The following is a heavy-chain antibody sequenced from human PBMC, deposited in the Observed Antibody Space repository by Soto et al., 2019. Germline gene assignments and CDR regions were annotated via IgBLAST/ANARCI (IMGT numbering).Heavy chain of an antibody. CDR3: ARARQYYDCELDP. J-gene: IGHJ5*02. D-gene: IGHD3-22*01. CDR2: ISNTGRT. V-gene: IGHV4-31*03. CDR1: GDSISRGAYY. Sequence: QVQLQESGPGLVKPSQTLSLTCTVSGDSISRGAYYWTWIRQHPGKGLEWIGYISNTGRTYHNPSLKSRLTISLDTSENQFSLKLTSVTAADTAIYYCARARQYYDCELDPWGQGTLVTVSS.